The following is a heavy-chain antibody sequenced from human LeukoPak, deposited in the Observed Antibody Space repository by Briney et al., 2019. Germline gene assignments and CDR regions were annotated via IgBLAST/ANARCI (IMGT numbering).Heavy chain of an antibody. Sequence: PSETPSLTCTVSGGSISSYYWSWIRQPAGKGPEWIGRIYTSGSTNYNPSLKSRVTMSVDTSKNQFSLKLSSVTAADTAVYYCARGPGIAVAGRNFDYWGQGTLVTVSS. CDR1: GGSISSYY. V-gene: IGHV4-4*07. CDR2: IYTSGST. D-gene: IGHD6-19*01. CDR3: ARGPGIAVAGRNFDY. J-gene: IGHJ4*02.